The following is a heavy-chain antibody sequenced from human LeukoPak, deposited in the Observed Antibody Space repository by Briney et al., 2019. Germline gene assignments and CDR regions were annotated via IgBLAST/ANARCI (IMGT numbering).Heavy chain of an antibody. CDR3: ARDTAMADFDY. Sequence: ASVTVSCKASGYTFTSYDINWVRQAPGQGLEWMGWMNPNSGNTGYAQKLQGRVTMTTDTSTSTAYMELRSLRSDDTAVYYCARDTAMADFDYWGQGTLVTVSS. CDR2: MNPNSGNT. CDR1: GYTFTSYD. J-gene: IGHJ4*02. V-gene: IGHV1-8*01. D-gene: IGHD5-18*01.